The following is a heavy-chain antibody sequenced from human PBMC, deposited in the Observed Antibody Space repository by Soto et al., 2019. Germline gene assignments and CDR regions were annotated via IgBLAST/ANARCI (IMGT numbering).Heavy chain of an antibody. CDR2: IYYSGST. CDR3: ARETRDITGTQYYFDY. Sequence: SETLSLTCTVSGGSISSYYWSWIRQPPGKGLEWIGYIYYSGSTNYNPSLKSRDTISVDTSKNQFSLKLSSVTAADTAVYYCARETRDITGTQYYFDYWGQGTLVTVSS. J-gene: IGHJ4*02. V-gene: IGHV4-59*12. CDR1: GGSISSYY. D-gene: IGHD1-20*01.